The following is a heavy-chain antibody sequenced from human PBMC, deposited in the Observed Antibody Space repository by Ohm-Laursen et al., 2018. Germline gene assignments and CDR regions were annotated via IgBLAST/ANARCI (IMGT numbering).Heavy chain of an antibody. Sequence: SLRLSCAASGFTFSSYSMNWLRQAPGKGLEWVSYISTDTGAIYYADSIKGRFTISRDDAKNSLYLQMNSLRVEDTAVYFCARDDDTTSHYSLFQHWGQGSLVTVS. V-gene: IGHV3-48*01. CDR2: ISTDTGAI. D-gene: IGHD3-22*01. J-gene: IGHJ1*01. CDR1: GFTFSSYS. CDR3: ARDDDTTSHYSLFQH.